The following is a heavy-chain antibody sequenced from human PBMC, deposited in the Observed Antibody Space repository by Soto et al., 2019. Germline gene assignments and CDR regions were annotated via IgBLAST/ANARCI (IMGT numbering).Heavy chain of an antibody. J-gene: IGHJ5*02. CDR1: GGSISSYY. CDR2: IYYSGRT. Sequence: QVQLQESGPGLVKPSETLSLTCTVSGGSISSYYWSWIRQPPGKGLEWIGYIYYSGRTNYNPSLKSRVTISVDTSKNQFSLKLSSVTAADTAVYYCARGYCSSTICYIWDNWFDPWGQGTLVTVSS. V-gene: IGHV4-59*01. D-gene: IGHD2-2*02. CDR3: ARGYCSSTICYIWDNWFDP.